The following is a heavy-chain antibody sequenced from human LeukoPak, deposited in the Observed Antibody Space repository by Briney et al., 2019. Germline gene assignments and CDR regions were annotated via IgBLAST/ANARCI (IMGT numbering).Heavy chain of an antibody. Sequence: SETLSLTCAVYGGSFSGYYWSWIRQPPGKGLEWIGEINHSGSTNYNPSLKSRVTISVDTSKNQFSLKLSSVTAADTAVYYCARDGTPIYSSGWVYMDVWGKGTTVTISS. J-gene: IGHJ6*04. CDR1: GGSFSGYY. CDR3: ARDGTPIYSSGWVYMDV. D-gene: IGHD6-25*01. CDR2: INHSGST. V-gene: IGHV4-34*01.